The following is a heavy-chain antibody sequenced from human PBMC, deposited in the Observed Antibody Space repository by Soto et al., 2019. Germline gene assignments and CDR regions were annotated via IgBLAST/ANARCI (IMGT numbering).Heavy chain of an antibody. V-gene: IGHV3-30*03. J-gene: IGHJ4*02. CDR1: RFPFSTYG. Sequence: GGSLRLSCAASRFPFSTYGMHWVRQAPGKGLEWVAVISYDGSEKYYADSVKGRFTISRDNSKNTLYLQMNSLRAEDTAVYYCAAAADSDYWGQGTLVTVSS. D-gene: IGHD6-13*01. CDR3: AAAADSDY. CDR2: ISYDGSEK.